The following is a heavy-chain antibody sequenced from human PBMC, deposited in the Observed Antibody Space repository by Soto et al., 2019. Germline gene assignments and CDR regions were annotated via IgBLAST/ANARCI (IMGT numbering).Heavy chain of an antibody. CDR1: GYGFTNYW. D-gene: IGHD4-17*01. V-gene: IGHV5-10-1*01. CDR3: ATTGHDYGDDEGWSDP. J-gene: IGHJ5*02. CDR2: IDPSDSYT. Sequence: VESLKISCKGSGYGFTNYWITWVRQMPGKGLEWMGRIDPSDSYTNYNPSFQGHVTISVDKSTSTAYLQWSSLKASDTAIYYCATTGHDYGDDEGWSDPWGQGTLVTVSS.